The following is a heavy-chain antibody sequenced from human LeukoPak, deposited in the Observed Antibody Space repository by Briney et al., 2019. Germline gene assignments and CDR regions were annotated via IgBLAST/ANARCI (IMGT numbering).Heavy chain of an antibody. J-gene: IGHJ3*02. Sequence: PSETLSLTCTVSGGSISGSGSSYYWVWIRQPPGKGLEWIGSLYYSGSTYYNPSLKSRITISVDTSENQFSLELSSVTAADTAVYFCARTPRYSGNYYNALDIWGLGTTVTVSS. CDR1: GGSISGSGSSYY. CDR3: ARTPRYSGNYYNALDI. CDR2: LYYSGST. V-gene: IGHV4-39*01. D-gene: IGHD1-26*01.